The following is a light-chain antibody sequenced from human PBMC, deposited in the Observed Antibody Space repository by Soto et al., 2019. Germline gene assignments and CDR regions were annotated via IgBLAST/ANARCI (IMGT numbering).Light chain of an antibody. CDR3: QQRSNWPPGIT. V-gene: IGKV3D-20*02. J-gene: IGKJ5*01. CDR2: DAT. CDR1: QSVTNNF. Sequence: EIVLTQSPGTLSLSPVEGDTLSCRASQSVTNNFLAWYQQKPGQAPRLLIYDATSRATGIPDRFSGSGSGTDFTLTISSLEPEDFALYYCQQRSNWPPGITFGQGTRLEIK.